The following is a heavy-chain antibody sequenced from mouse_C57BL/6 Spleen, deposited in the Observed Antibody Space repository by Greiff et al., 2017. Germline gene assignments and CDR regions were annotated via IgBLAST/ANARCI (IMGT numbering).Heavy chain of an antibody. V-gene: IGHV5-17*01. CDR3: ARNLGAMGY. CDR1: GFTFSDYG. Sequence: EVQGVESGGGLVKPGGSLKLSCAASGFTFSDYGMHWVRQAPEKGLEWVAYISRGSSTIYYAATVKGRFTITRDNAKNTLFLQMTSLRSEDTAMYYCARNLGAMGYWGQGTSVTVSS. J-gene: IGHJ4*01. D-gene: IGHD4-1*01. CDR2: ISRGSSTI.